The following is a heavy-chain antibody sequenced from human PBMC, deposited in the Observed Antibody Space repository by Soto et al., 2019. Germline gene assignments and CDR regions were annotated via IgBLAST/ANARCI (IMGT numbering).Heavy chain of an antibody. CDR3: AKAYFVWSSEQPYYFDY. J-gene: IGHJ4*02. CDR1: GFTFSNYA. CDR2: ISGSGGRS. Sequence: VQLLDSGGGLVQPGGSLRLSCAASGFTFSNYAMTWVRQGPGKGLEWVSAISGSGGRSYYADSVKGRFTISRDNSKSTLYLQMNSLRAEDTAVYYCAKAYFVWSSEQPYYFDYWGQGALVTVSS. V-gene: IGHV3-23*01. D-gene: IGHD3-16*01.